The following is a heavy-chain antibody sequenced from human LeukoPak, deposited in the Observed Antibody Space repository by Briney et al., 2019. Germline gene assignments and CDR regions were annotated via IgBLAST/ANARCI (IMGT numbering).Heavy chain of an antibody. Sequence: GGSLRLSCAASGFTFSSYAMSWVRQAPGKGLEWVSAISGSGGNTHYADSVKGRFTISRDNSKNTLYLQMNSLRAEDTAVYYCAKEPYCSGGSCYRRGSYFDYWGQGTLVTVSS. J-gene: IGHJ4*02. CDR1: GFTFSSYA. V-gene: IGHV3-23*01. D-gene: IGHD2-15*01. CDR3: AKEPYCSGGSCYRRGSYFDY. CDR2: ISGSGGNT.